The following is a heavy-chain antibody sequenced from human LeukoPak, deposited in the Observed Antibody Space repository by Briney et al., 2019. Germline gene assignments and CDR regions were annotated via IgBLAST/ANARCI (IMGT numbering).Heavy chain of an antibody. Sequence: GGSLRLSCAASGFTFSSYAMHWVRQAPGKGLEWVAVISYDGSNKYYADSVKGRFTISRDNSKNTLYLQMNSLRAEDTAVYYCAKDNYYDSSGYQPLDYWGQGTLVTVSS. J-gene: IGHJ4*02. CDR1: GFTFSSYA. D-gene: IGHD3-22*01. V-gene: IGHV3-30*04. CDR2: ISYDGSNK. CDR3: AKDNYYDSSGYQPLDY.